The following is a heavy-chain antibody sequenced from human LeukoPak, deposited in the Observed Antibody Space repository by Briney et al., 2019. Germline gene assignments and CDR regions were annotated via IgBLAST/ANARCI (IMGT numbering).Heavy chain of an antibody. CDR2: INHSGST. CDR1: GGSFSGYY. CDR3: ARGRVSSSFGPIDY. J-gene: IGHJ4*02. Sequence: SETLSLTCAVYGGSFSGYYWSWIRQPPGKGLEWIGEINHSGSTNYNPSLKSRVTISVDTSKKQFSLKLSSVTAADTAVYYCARGRVSSSFGPIDYWGKGTLVTVSS. V-gene: IGHV4-34*01. D-gene: IGHD6-13*01.